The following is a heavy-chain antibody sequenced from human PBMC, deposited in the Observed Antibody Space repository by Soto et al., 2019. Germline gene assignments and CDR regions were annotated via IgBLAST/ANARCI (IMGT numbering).Heavy chain of an antibody. CDR2: IYYSGST. V-gene: IGHV4-30-4*01. CDR1: GDSVSSGIYY. D-gene: IGHD3-22*01. CDR3: ATESSGSSPLHFDY. J-gene: IGHJ4*02. Sequence: SETLSLTCTVSGDSVSSGIYYWSWIRQPPGKGLEWIGYIYYSGSTYYNPSLNSRLSMSLDKSANQFSLKVSSVTAADTAMYYCATESSGSSPLHFDYWGQGTLVTV.